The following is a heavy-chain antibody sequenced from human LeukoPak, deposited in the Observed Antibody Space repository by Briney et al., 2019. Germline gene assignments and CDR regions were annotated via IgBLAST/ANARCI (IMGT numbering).Heavy chain of an antibody. J-gene: IGHJ4*02. CDR1: GFTFSSYW. V-gene: IGHV3-7*01. Sequence: GGSLRLSCAASGFTFSSYWMSWVRQAPGKGLEWVANIKQDGSEIYYVDSVKGRFTISRDNAKNSLFLQMNSLTAEDTAVYYCARKGGTRGPLNYWGQGTLVTVSS. D-gene: IGHD2-8*01. CDR2: IKQDGSEI. CDR3: ARKGGTRGPLNY.